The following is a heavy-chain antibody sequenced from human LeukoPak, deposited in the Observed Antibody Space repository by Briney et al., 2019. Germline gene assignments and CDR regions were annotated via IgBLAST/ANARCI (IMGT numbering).Heavy chain of an antibody. J-gene: IGHJ4*02. CDR1: GGSFSGYY. Sequence: SETLSLTCAVYGGSFSGYYWSWIRQPPGKGLEWIGEINHSGSTNYNPSLKSRVTISVDTSKNQFSLKLSSVTAADTAVYYCARGPLWASSGWYGGFDYWGQGTLVTVSS. CDR3: ARGPLWASSGWYGGFDY. CDR2: INHSGST. V-gene: IGHV4-34*01. D-gene: IGHD6-19*01.